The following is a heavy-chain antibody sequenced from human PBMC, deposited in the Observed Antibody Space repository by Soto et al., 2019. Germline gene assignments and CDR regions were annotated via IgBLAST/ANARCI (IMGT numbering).Heavy chain of an antibody. CDR3: ARGNRMQQRFAHLKSTNWFDP. CDR1: GGSFSGYY. V-gene: IGHV4-34*01. D-gene: IGHD6-13*01. CDR2: INHSGST. J-gene: IGHJ5*02. Sequence: SETLSLTCAVYGGSFSGYYWSWIRQPPGKGLEWIGEINHSGSTNYNPSLKSRVTISVDTSKNQFSLKLSSVTAADTAVYYCARGNRMQQRFAHLKSTNWFDPWGQGTLVTVSS.